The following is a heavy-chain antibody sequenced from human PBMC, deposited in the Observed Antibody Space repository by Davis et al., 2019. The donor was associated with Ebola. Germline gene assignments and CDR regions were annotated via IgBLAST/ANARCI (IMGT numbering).Heavy chain of an antibody. CDR1: GGSSSVYY. CDR3: ASQLRYFDWTFDY. D-gene: IGHD3-9*01. V-gene: IGHV4-34*01. Sequence: MPGGSMRLASAVDGGSSSVYYRSWNRQPPGKGLEWIGEINHSGSTNYNPSLKSRVTISVETSKNQFSLKLSSVTAADTAVYYCASQLRYFDWTFDYWGQGTLVTVSS. J-gene: IGHJ4*02. CDR2: INHSGST.